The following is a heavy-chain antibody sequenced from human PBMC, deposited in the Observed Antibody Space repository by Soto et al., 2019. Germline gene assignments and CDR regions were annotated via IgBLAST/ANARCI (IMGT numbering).Heavy chain of an antibody. D-gene: IGHD2-2*01. CDR1: GGSVTSSDFY. Sequence: QVQLQESGPGLVKPSQTLSLTCSVSGGSVTSSDFYWSWLRQPPGKGLEWIGYIDYSENSSYGSSLGSRVSISLDTSKNLFSLSLTSVTAADTAVYYCASKKGYCSRSVCFPANRLDFWGRGILVTVSS. V-gene: IGHV4-30-4*01. J-gene: IGHJ4*02. CDR2: IDYSENS. CDR3: ASKKGYCSRSVCFPANRLDF.